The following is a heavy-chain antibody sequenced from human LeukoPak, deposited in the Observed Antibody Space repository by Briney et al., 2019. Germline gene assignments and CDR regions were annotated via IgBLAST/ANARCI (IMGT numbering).Heavy chain of an antibody. CDR2: TNPNSGGT. J-gene: IGHJ4*02. V-gene: IGHV1-2*02. CDR3: ASIYGGNYYVDY. Sequence: ASVKVSCKASGYTFTGYYMHWVRQAPGQGLEWMGWTNPNSGGTNYAQKFQGRVTTTRDTSISTAYMELSRLRSDDTAVYYCASIYGGNYYVDYWGQGTLVTVSS. D-gene: IGHD4-23*01. CDR1: GYTFTGYY.